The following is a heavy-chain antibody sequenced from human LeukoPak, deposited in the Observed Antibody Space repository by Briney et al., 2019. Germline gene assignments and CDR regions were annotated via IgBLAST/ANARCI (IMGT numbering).Heavy chain of an antibody. CDR1: GGSITSYY. J-gene: IGHJ5*02. CDR2: IFHSGST. D-gene: IGHD2-2*01. CDR3: ARHPSAMTGFDP. V-gene: IGHV4-59*08. Sequence: PSETLSLTCTVSGGSITSYYWSWIRQAPGKGLEWIGYIFHSGSTNYNPSLKSRVTISVDSSKDQFSLRMSSVTAADTAVYYCARHPSAMTGFDPWGQGSLVTVSP.